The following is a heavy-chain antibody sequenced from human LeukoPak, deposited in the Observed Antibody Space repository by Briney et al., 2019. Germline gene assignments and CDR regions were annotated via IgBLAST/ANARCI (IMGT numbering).Heavy chain of an antibody. D-gene: IGHD4-23*01. CDR1: GGSFSNNYN. V-gene: IGHV4-39*02. CDR3: TRSSDFGGYYFYYYMDV. CDR2: LYYSGNT. J-gene: IGHJ6*03. Sequence: SETLSLTCTVSGGSFSNNYNWDWIRQPPGKGLEWIGSLYYSGNTYYNPSLKSRLTISVDTSKSHFSLQLRSVTAEDTAVYFCTRSSDFGGYYFYYYMDVWGKGTTVSVSS.